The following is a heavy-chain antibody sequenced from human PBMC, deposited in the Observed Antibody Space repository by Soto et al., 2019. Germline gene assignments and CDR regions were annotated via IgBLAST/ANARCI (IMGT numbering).Heavy chain of an antibody. CDR1: GDTSSSYA. Sequence: QVQLVQSGAEVKKPGSSVKVSCKASGDTSSSYAISWVRQAPGQGLEWMGGIIPIFGTANYAQKFQGRVTITADESTSTAYMELSSLRSEDTAVYYCGQDIGYYYGMDVWGQGTTVSVSS. CDR3: GQDIGYYYGMDV. D-gene: IGHD2-15*01. V-gene: IGHV1-69*01. J-gene: IGHJ6*02. CDR2: IIPIFGTA.